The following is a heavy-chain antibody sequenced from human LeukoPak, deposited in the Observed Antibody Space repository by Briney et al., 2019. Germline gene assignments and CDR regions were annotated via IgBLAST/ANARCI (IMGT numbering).Heavy chain of an antibody. V-gene: IGHV3-7*03. Sequence: PGGSLRLSCAASAFTFSGYWMSWVRQAPGNGLEWVANIDQDGSEKYYVESMKGRITISRDTAKNSLYLQMNNLRAEDTAVYYRARDYYSYSRGSWAFDIWGQGTMVTVSS. D-gene: IGHD3-22*01. CDR2: IDQDGSEK. CDR1: AFTFSGYW. CDR3: ARDYYSYSRGSWAFDI. J-gene: IGHJ3*02.